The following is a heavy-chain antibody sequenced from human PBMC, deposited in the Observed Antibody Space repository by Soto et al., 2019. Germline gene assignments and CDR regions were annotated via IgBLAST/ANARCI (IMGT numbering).Heavy chain of an antibody. CDR1: GGTFSSYA. CDR2: IIPIFGTA. Sequence: QVQLVQSGAEVKKPGSSVKVSCKASGGTFSSYAISWVRQAPGQGLEWMGGIIPIFGTANYAQKFQGRVTITADESTSTAYMDLSSLRSEDTAVYYCARDSSSWYGAYYYYYGMDVWGQGTTVTVSS. CDR3: ARDSSSWYGAYYYYYGMDV. J-gene: IGHJ6*02. D-gene: IGHD6-13*01. V-gene: IGHV1-69*01.